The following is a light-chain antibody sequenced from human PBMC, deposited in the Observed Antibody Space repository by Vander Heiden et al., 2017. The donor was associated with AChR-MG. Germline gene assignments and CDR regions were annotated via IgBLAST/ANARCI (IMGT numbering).Light chain of an antibody. J-gene: IGKJ4*01. CDR1: QGVGSR. CDR3: QQYTNWPLT. Sequence: EIVTTPSPAPSSVSPGQRATRSCRPSQGVGSRLARCQQKPGRAPTLLIYGASTRDTGVPARFSASGSGTEFTLTISSLQSEDFAVYYCQQYTNWPLTFGGGTTVDIK. CDR2: GAS. V-gene: IGKV3-15*01.